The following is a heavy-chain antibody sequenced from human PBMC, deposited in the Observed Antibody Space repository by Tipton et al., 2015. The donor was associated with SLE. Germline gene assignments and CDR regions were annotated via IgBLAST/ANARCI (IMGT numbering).Heavy chain of an antibody. Sequence: TLSLTCTVSGATLRSDTDYWGWIRQPPGKGLEWIGGITFSWDTSYTPSYTPSLRSRVTISADTSKNQFSLKLSAVTASDMAVYFCAGHDYDRDYFQFWGLGTLVTVSS. CDR3: AGHDYDRDYFQF. J-gene: IGHJ4*02. CDR1: GATLRSDTDY. V-gene: IGHV4-39*01. CDR2: ITFSWDT. D-gene: IGHD3-16*01.